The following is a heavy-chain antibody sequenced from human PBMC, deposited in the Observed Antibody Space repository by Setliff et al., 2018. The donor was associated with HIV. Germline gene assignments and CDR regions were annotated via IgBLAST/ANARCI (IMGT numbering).Heavy chain of an antibody. CDR2: ISYSGSTT. J-gene: IGHJ4*02. Sequence: PSETLSLTCTVSGGSISSSSYYWSWIRLLPGRGLEWIGYISYSGSTTTYSPALKGRVSMSRDTSTNQISLILTSVTAADTAVYFCARDGAGYYESWKGHLAYWGPGTRVTVSS. CDR1: GGSISSSSYY. D-gene: IGHD3-3*01. V-gene: IGHV4-61*01. CDR3: ARDGAGYYESWKGHLAY.